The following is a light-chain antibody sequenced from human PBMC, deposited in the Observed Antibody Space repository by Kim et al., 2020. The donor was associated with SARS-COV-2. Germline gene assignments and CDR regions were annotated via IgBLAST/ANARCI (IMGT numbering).Light chain of an antibody. V-gene: IGKV1-5*03. Sequence: SASVGDTVTITCRASESISIWLACYQQKPGKAPKLLIYKASNLESGVPSRFSGSGSGTEFTLTISSLQPDDFATYYCQRSGTYYRTFGQGTKLEIK. CDR1: ESISIW. CDR3: QRSGTYYRT. CDR2: KAS. J-gene: IGKJ2*01.